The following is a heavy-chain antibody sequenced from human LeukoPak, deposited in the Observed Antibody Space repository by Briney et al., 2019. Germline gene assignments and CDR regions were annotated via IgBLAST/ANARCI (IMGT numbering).Heavy chain of an antibody. CDR1: GFTFSSYA. V-gene: IGHV3-30*04. Sequence: PGGSLRLSCAASGFTFSSYAMHWVRQAPGKGLEWVAVIAHDGKIKLYTDSVKDRFTISRDNSKNTLYLQMNSLKTEDTAVYYCTRQSSSEWGQGTLVTVSS. J-gene: IGHJ4*02. CDR3: TRQSSSE. CDR2: IAHDGKIK.